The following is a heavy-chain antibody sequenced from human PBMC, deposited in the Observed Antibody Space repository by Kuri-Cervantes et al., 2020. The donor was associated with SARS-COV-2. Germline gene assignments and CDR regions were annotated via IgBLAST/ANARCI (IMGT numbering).Heavy chain of an antibody. CDR1: GYIFTSHN. D-gene: IGHD3-10*01. Sequence: ASVKVSCKASGYIFTSHNMHWVRQAPGQGLEWMGWINPNSGGTNYAQKFQGWVTMTRDTSINTAYMELSRLRSDDTAVYYCARARVRGLITAYYYYGMDVWGQGTTVTVSS. V-gene: IGHV1-2*04. J-gene: IGHJ6*02. CDR2: INPNSGGT. CDR3: ARARVRGLITAYYYYGMDV.